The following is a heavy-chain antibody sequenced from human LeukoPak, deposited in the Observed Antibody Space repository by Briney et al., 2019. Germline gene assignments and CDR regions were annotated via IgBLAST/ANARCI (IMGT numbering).Heavy chain of an antibody. CDR2: IYGGGST. V-gene: IGHV3-66*01. J-gene: IGHJ4*02. CDR1: GFTFSSYG. Sequence: GGSLRLSCAASGFTFSSYGMHWVRQAPGKGLEWVSVIYGGGSTHYGDSVKDRFTISRDSSKNTLYLQMNSLRAEDTAVYYCARGLDYGDNWGQGTLVTVSS. CDR3: ARGLDYGDN.